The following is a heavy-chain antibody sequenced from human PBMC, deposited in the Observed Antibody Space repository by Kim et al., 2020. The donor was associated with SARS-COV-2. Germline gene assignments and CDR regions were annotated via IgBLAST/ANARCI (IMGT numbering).Heavy chain of an antibody. CDR3: AKDTSLSMIVVASFDH. Sequence: GGSLRLSCVASGFTFSAHAMSWVRQAPGKGLEWVSGFSGSGISTYYADSLKGRFTISRDNSKNTVYLQMNSLRVDDTAIYYCAKDTSLSMIVVASFDHWGQGTLVTVSS. V-gene: IGHV3-23*01. J-gene: IGHJ4*02. D-gene: IGHD3-22*01. CDR2: FSGSGIST. CDR1: GFTFSAHA.